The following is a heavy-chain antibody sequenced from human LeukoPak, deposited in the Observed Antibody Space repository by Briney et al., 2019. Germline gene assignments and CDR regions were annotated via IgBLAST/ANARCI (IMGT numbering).Heavy chain of an antibody. Sequence: PSETLSLTRTVSGGSISSGGYYWGWIRQHPGKGLEWIGYIYYSGNAYYNPSLKSRVTISVDTPKSQFPLKLSSVTAADTAVYYCARSSRGTGDFDYWGQGTLVTVSS. V-gene: IGHV4-31*03. D-gene: IGHD7-27*01. CDR2: IYYSGNA. J-gene: IGHJ4*02. CDR1: GGSISSGGYY. CDR3: ARSSRGTGDFDY.